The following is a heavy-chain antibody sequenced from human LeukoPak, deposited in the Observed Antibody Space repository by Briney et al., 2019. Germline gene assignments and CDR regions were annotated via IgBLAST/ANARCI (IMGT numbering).Heavy chain of an antibody. J-gene: IGHJ3*02. Sequence: GEALRISCKGSGYSITSYWITWVRQMDGKGLEWMGRIDPSDSYNNYSPSFQGHVTISADKSISTAYLQWSSLKASDIAMYYCARQVTYDGFDIWGQGTMVTVSS. CDR3: ARQVTYDGFDI. D-gene: IGHD2-21*02. CDR2: IDPSDSYN. V-gene: IGHV5-10-1*01. CDR1: GYSITSYW.